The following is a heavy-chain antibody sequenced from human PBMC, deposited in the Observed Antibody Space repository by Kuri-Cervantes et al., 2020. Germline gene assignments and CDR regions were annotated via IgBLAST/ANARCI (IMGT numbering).Heavy chain of an antibody. V-gene: IGHV4-59*01. Sequence: GSLRLSCTVPGGSISSYYWSWIRQPPGKGLEWIGYIYYSGSTNYNPSLKSRVTISVDTSKNQFSLKLSSVTAADTAVYYCARDNLNFGLDYWGQGTLVTVSS. CDR3: ARDNLNFGLDY. D-gene: IGHD3-10*01. CDR1: GGSISSYY. J-gene: IGHJ4*02. CDR2: IYYSGST.